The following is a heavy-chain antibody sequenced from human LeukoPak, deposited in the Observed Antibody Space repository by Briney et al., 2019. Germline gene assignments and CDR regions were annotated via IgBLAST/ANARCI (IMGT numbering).Heavy chain of an antibody. J-gene: IGHJ4*02. CDR2: TYYSGST. Sequence: SETLSLTCTVSGGSISSYYWSWIRQPPGKGLEWIGYTYYSGSTNYNPSLKSRVTISVDTSKNQFSLKLSSVTAADTAVYYCARAGGSGSYSYFDYWGQGTLVTVSS. V-gene: IGHV4-59*01. D-gene: IGHD3-10*01. CDR1: GGSISSYY. CDR3: ARAGGSGSYSYFDY.